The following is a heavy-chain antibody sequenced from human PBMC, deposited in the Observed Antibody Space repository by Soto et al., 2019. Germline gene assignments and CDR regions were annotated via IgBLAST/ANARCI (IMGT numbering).Heavy chain of an antibody. J-gene: IGHJ4*02. CDR2: IHYSGST. CDR1: GASVSTSTDY. Sequence: ASETLSLTCTVSGASVSTSTDYWGWIRQPPGKGLEWIASIHYSGSTYYNPSLKSRATISVDSSKNQFSLNLNSVTAADTAVYYCARPAHGGLVPSDCWGQGTLVTVSS. CDR3: ARPAHGGLVPSDC. D-gene: IGHD6-6*01. V-gene: IGHV4-39*01.